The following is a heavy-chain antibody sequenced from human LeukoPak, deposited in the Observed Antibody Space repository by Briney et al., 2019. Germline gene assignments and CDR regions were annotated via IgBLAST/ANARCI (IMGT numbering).Heavy chain of an antibody. Sequence: GSLRLSCAASDFTFSDYYWSWIRQPPGKGLEWIGEINHSGSTNYNPSLKSRVTISVDTSKNQFSLKLSSVTAADTAVYYCARGLSAIVYWGQGTLVTVSS. V-gene: IGHV4-34*01. J-gene: IGHJ4*02. CDR3: ARGLSAIVY. CDR2: INHSGST. D-gene: IGHD2-15*01. CDR1: DFTFSDYY.